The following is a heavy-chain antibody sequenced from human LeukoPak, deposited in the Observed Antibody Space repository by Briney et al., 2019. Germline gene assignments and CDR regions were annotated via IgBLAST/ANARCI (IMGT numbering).Heavy chain of an antibody. V-gene: IGHV4-59*01. Sequence: SETLSLTCTVSGGSISSYYWSWIRQPPGKGLEWIGYLYYTGSINYNPSLKSRVTISVDTSKNQFSLKLSSVTAADTAVYYCARVPLGYCTNGVCYKVVGFDYWGQGTLVTVSS. CDR1: GGSISSYY. CDR3: ARVPLGYCTNGVCYKVVGFDY. J-gene: IGHJ4*02. D-gene: IGHD2-8*01. CDR2: LYYTGSI.